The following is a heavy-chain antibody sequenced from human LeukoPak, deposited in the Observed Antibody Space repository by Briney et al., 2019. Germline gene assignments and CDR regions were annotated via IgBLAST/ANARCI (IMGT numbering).Heavy chain of an antibody. V-gene: IGHV1-18*01. CDR1: GYTFISYG. J-gene: IGHJ6*03. D-gene: IGHD6-13*01. CDR2: ISTYNANT. CDR3: ARAYSSTRYYYSSYMDV. Sequence: EASVKVSCKASGYTFISYGITWVRQAPGQGLEWMGWISTYNANTKYAQKLQGRVTMTTDTSTSTAYMELRSLGSDDTAVYYCARAYSSTRYYYSSYMDVWGKGTTVTVSS.